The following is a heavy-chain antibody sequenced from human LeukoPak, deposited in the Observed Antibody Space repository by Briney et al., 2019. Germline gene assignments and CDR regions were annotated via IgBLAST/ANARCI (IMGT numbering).Heavy chain of an antibody. Sequence: SVKVSCKASGGTFSSYAISWVRQAPGQGLEWMGGIIPIFGTANYAQKFQGRVTITADKSTSTAYMELSSLRSEDTAVYYCAREQPLGYCSGGSCRTTRQVDAFDIWGQGTMVTVSS. D-gene: IGHD2-15*01. CDR3: AREQPLGYCSGGSCRTTRQVDAFDI. CDR1: GGTFSSYA. V-gene: IGHV1-69*06. J-gene: IGHJ3*02. CDR2: IIPIFGTA.